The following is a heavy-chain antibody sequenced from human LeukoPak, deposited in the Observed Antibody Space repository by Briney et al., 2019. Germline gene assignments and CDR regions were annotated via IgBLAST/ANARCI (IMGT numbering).Heavy chain of an antibody. CDR2: IYYTGTT. D-gene: IGHD3-10*01. Sequence: SETLSLTCTVSGGSISSYYWSWIRQPPGKGLEWIGYIYYTGTTSYNPSLKSRVTISVDTSKSQFSLKLRSVTAADTALYYCARGGVPSFDYWGQGTLLTVSS. CDR1: GGSISSYY. V-gene: IGHV4-59*01. CDR3: ARGGVPSFDY. J-gene: IGHJ4*02.